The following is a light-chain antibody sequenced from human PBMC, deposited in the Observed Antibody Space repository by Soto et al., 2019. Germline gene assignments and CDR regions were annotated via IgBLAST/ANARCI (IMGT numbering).Light chain of an antibody. CDR1: QSISSW. CDR2: TAS. J-gene: IGKJ4*01. Sequence: DIQMTQSPSTLSASVGDRVTITCRASQSISSWLNWYQQKPGKAPKLLIYTASSLESGVPSKFSGSGSGTEFTLTISSLQPDDFATYYCQQNNSIPLTFGGGTQVEIK. V-gene: IGKV1-5*03. CDR3: QQNNSIPLT.